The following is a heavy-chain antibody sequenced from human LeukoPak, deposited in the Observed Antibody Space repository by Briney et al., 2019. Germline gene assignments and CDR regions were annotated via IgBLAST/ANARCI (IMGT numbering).Heavy chain of an antibody. CDR2: IYTSGST. V-gene: IGHV4-4*09. D-gene: IGHD3-10*01. Sequence: PSETLSLTCTVSGGSISSYYWSWIRQPPGKGLEWIGYIYTSGSTNYNPSLKSRVTISVDTSKNQFSLKLSSVTAADTAVYYCARLPLWFGDHYYYMDVWGKGTTVTVSS. CDR3: ARLPLWFGDHYYYMDV. J-gene: IGHJ6*03. CDR1: GGSISSYY.